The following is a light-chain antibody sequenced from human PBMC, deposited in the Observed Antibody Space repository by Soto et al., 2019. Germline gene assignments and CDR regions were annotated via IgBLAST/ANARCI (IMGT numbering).Light chain of an antibody. Sequence: QSALTQPASVSGSPGQSITNSCTGTSSDVGAYDFVSWYQHYPGKAPKLVTFDVTHRPPGISDRFSGSKSANTASLTISGLQAEDEAFYYCSSYTTRSTLVFGGGTKVTVL. CDR3: SSYTTRSTLV. V-gene: IGLV2-14*01. CDR2: DVT. J-gene: IGLJ1*01. CDR1: SSDVGAYDF.